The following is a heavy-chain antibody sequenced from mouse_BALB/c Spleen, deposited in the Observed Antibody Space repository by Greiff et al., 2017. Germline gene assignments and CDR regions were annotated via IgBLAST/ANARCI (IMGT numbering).Heavy chain of an antibody. V-gene: IGHV1-66*01. CDR1: GYSFTSYY. CDR3: AREGGGNYVGFAY. J-gene: IGHJ3*01. D-gene: IGHD2-1*01. CDR2: IFPGSGNT. Sequence: VQLQQSGPELVKPGASVKISCKASGYSFTSYYIHWVKQRPGQGLEWIGWIFPGSGNTKYNEKFKGKATLTADTSSSTAYMQLSSLTSEDSAVYFCAREGGGNYVGFAYWGQGTLVTVSA.